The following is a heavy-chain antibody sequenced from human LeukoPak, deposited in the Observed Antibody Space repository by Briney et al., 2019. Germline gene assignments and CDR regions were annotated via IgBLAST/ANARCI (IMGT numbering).Heavy chain of an antibody. Sequence: GSSVKVSCKASGGTFSSYAISWVRQAPGQGLEWMGGIIPIFGTANYAQKFQGRVTITADESTSTAYMELSSLRSEDTAVYYCARDAGDYAGWYYFDYWGQGTLVTVSS. CDR2: IIPIFGTA. D-gene: IGHD4-17*01. V-gene: IGHV1-69*01. CDR1: GGTFSSYA. J-gene: IGHJ4*02. CDR3: ARDAGDYAGWYYFDY.